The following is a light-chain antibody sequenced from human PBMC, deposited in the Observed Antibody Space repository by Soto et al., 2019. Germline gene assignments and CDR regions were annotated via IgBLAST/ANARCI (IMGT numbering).Light chain of an antibody. V-gene: IGLV1-44*01. Sequence: QSVLTQPPSTSETPGQRVTISCSGSSSNIGSNTVNWYQHLPGTAPKLLIYSNNQRPSGVPDRFSGSKSGTSASLAISGLQSEDEADYYCAAWDDSLRGYVFGTGTKV. J-gene: IGLJ1*01. CDR1: SSNIGSNT. CDR3: AAWDDSLRGYV. CDR2: SNN.